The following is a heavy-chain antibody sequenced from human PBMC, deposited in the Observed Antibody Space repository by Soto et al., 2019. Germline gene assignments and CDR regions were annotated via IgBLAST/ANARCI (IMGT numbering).Heavy chain of an antibody. CDR2: ISSNGVGT. V-gene: IGHV3-64*01. D-gene: IGHD6-6*01. CDR3: ARRARPDFYYMDV. CDR1: GFTLSGYA. J-gene: IGHJ6*03. Sequence: TGGSLRLSCAASGFTLSGYAMDWVRQAPGKGLEYVSGISSNGVGTYYANSVQGRFTISRDNSKNTVYLQMGSLSPDDMAVYYCARRARPDFYYMDVWGKGTTVTVSS.